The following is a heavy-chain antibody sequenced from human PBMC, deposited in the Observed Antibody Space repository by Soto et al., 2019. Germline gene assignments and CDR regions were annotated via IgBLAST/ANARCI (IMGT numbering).Heavy chain of an antibody. CDR3: ARDITIFGVVPPFYYYDMDV. D-gene: IGHD3-3*01. CDR1: GGSFSGYY. J-gene: IGHJ6*02. Sequence: PSETLSLTCAVYGGSFSGYYWSWIRQPPGKGLEWIGEINHSGSTNYNPSLKSRVTISVDTSKNQFSLKLSSVTAADTAVYYCARDITIFGVVPPFYYYDMDVWGQGTTVTVSS. V-gene: IGHV4-34*01. CDR2: INHSGST.